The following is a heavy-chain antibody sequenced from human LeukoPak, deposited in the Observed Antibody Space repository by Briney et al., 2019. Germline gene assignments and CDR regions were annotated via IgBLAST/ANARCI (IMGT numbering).Heavy chain of an antibody. CDR3: AKGGGGDCSSISCSFDS. V-gene: IGHV3-23*01. D-gene: IGHD2-2*01. Sequence: QPGGSLRLSCAASGFTFSNYAMSWVRQAPGKGLEWVSTVSGSGGSTYYADSVKGRFTISRDNSKNTLYLQMNSLRAEDTATYYCAKGGGGDCSSISCSFDSWGQGTLVTVSS. CDR2: VSGSGGST. J-gene: IGHJ4*02. CDR1: GFTFSNYA.